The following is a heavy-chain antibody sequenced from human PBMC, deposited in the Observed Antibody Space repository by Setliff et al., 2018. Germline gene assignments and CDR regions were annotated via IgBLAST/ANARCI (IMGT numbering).Heavy chain of an antibody. Sequence: PSETLSLTCAVSGGSISDNNCWSWIRQPAGKGLEWIGRIYTSGSTNYNPSLKSRVTISVDTSKNQFSLRLSSVTAADTAVYYCASMGATRDYWGQGTLVTVSS. CDR1: GGSISDNNC. D-gene: IGHD1-26*01. CDR3: ASMGATRDY. V-gene: IGHV4-61*02. J-gene: IGHJ4*02. CDR2: IYTSGST.